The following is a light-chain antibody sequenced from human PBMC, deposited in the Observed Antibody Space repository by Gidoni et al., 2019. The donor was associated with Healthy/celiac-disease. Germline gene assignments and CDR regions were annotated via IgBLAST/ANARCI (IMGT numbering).Light chain of an antibody. CDR3: AAWDDSLSGPV. CDR2: RNN. J-gene: IGLJ2*01. V-gene: IGLV1-47*01. Sequence: QSVLTQPPSASGTPGRRVTIPCSGSSSNIGSYFVYWYQQLPGTAPKLLIYRNNQRPSGVPDRFSGSKSGTSASLAISGLRSEDEADYYCAAWDDSLSGPVFGGGTKLTVL. CDR1: SSNIGSYF.